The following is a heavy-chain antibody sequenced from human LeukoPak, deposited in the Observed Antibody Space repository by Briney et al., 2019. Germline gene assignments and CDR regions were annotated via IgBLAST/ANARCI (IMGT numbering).Heavy chain of an antibody. CDR3: ARIRLIMSGDYGDLGGFDY. CDR2: TYYRSKWYN. V-gene: IGHV6-1*01. Sequence: SQTLSLTCAISGDSVSSNSAAWNWIRQSPSRGLEWLGRTYYRSKWYNDYAVSVKSRITINPDTSKNQFSLQPNSVTPEDTAVYYCARIRLIMSGDYGDLGGFDYWGQGTLVTVSS. CDR1: GDSVSSNSAA. D-gene: IGHD4-17*01. J-gene: IGHJ4*02.